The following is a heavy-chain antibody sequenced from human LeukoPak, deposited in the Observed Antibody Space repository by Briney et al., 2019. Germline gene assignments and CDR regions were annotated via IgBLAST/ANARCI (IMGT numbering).Heavy chain of an antibody. CDR3: ARDRGGGGSYGWFDP. J-gene: IGHJ5*02. Sequence: SETLSLTCAVYGGSFSGYYWSWIRQTPGKGLEWIGKIELSGSTTYNPSLKSRVTISVDTSKNQFSLKLSSVTAADTAVYYCARDRGGGGSYGWFDPWGQGTLVTVSS. CDR1: GGSFSGYY. D-gene: IGHD1-26*01. CDR2: IELSGST. V-gene: IGHV4-34*01.